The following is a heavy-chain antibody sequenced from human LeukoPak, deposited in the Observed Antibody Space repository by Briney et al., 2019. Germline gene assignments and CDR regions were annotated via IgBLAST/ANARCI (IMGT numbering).Heavy chain of an antibody. CDR3: ARGRVAYSAYYSDY. J-gene: IGHJ4*02. CDR2: IYTSGST. V-gene: IGHV4-4*07. Sequence: SETLSLTCTVSGGSISSYYWSWIRQPAGKGLEWIGRIYTSGSTNYNPSLKSRVTMSVDTSTNQFSLRLRSLTAADTAVYYCARGRVAYSAYYSDYWGQGTLVTVSS. CDR1: GGSISSYY. D-gene: IGHD2-15*01.